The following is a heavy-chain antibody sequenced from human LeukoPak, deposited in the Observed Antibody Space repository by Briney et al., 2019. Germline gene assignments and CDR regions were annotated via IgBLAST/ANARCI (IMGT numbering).Heavy chain of an antibody. V-gene: IGHV3-7*01. J-gene: IGHJ6*03. Sequence: PGGSLRLSCAASGFTFSNYWMSWVRQAPGTGLEWVANIKQDGSEKYHVDSVKGRFTISRDNAKKSLYLQMNSLRAEDTAVYYCARDQRDYYYYYMDVWGKGTTVTVSS. CDR2: IKQDGSEK. CDR3: ARDQRDYYYYYMDV. CDR1: GFTFSNYW.